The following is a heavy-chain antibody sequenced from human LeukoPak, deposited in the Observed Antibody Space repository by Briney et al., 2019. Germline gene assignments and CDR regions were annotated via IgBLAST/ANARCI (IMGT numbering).Heavy chain of an antibody. CDR1: GGSISSHY. CDR2: VHYSGST. D-gene: IGHD1-26*01. V-gene: IGHV4-59*11. Sequence: SETLSLICTVSGGSISSHYWSWIRQPPGKELEWIGYVHYSGSTNYNPSLKSRVTISVDTSKDQFSLKVSSVTAADTAAYYCARSGSSRYYYYMDVWGKGTTVTVSS. J-gene: IGHJ6*03. CDR3: ARSGSSRYYYYMDV.